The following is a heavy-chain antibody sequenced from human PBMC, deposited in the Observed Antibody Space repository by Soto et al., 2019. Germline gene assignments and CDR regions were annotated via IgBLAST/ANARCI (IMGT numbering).Heavy chain of an antibody. CDR1: GVSFSGYY. V-gene: IGHV4-34*01. Sequence: QVQLQQWGAGLLKPSETLSLTCAVYGVSFSGYYWSWIRQPPGKGLEWIGEINHSGSTSYNPSLKRRHTISVDKTKNQFSLKLRYVTAADTAVYYCAYEGMDTAQESWGQGTLVTVSS. CDR3: AYEGMDTAQES. D-gene: IGHD5-18*01. J-gene: IGHJ5*02. CDR2: INHSGST.